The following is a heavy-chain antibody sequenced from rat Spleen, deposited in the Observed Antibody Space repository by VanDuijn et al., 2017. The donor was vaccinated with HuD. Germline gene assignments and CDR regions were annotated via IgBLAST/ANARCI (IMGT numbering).Heavy chain of an antibody. CDR3: ARQGTTPFDY. D-gene: IGHD1-5*01. J-gene: IGHJ2*01. CDR2: ISPSGGST. CDR1: GFTFSDYN. Sequence: EVQLVESGGDLVQPGRSLKLSCAASGFTFSDYNMAWVRQAPKKGLEWVASISPSGGSTYYPDSVKGRFTISRDNARGTLYLQMDSLRSEDTATYYCARQGTTPFDYWGQGVMVTVSS. V-gene: IGHV5-25*01.